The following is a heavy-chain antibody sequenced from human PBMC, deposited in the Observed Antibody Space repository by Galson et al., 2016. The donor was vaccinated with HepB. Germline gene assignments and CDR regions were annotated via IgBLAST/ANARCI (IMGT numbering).Heavy chain of an antibody. J-gene: IGHJ4*02. CDR1: GGSLSGDY. Sequence: ETLSLTCSVSGGSLSGDYWNWIRQPPGKGLEWIGEINHSGITNYSPSVKTRVTISIDTSKNQFSLRLTSVTAADTAIYYCARGNGWSHLDSWGQGTLVTISS. D-gene: IGHD6-19*01. CDR3: ARGNGWSHLDS. CDR2: INHSGIT. V-gene: IGHV4-34*01.